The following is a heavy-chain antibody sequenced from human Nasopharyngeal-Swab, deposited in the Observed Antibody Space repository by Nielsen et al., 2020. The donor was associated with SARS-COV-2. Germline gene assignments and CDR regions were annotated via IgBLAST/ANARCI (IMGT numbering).Heavy chain of an antibody. CDR2: IKQDGTLK. Sequence: GESLKISCGGSGFTFSDYWMSWVRQSPEKGLEWVANIKQDGTLKSYVDSVKGRFIISRDNAKNSLYLQMNSLRAEDTAVYYCARAPKRGSSGYQVVYWGQGTLVTVSS. D-gene: IGHD3-22*01. V-gene: IGHV3-7*03. CDR1: GFTFSDYW. J-gene: IGHJ4*02. CDR3: ARAPKRGSSGYQVVY.